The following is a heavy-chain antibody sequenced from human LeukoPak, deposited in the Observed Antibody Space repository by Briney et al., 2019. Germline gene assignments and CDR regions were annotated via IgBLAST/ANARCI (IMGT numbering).Heavy chain of an antibody. J-gene: IGHJ4*02. D-gene: IGHD3-10*01. V-gene: IGHV7-4-1*02. CDR1: GYTFTRYA. Sequence: ASVKVSCKTSGYTFTRYALNWVRQVPGQGLEWMGWINTNTGNPTYAQGFLGRFVFSLDTSVSTSYLQISSLKADDTAMYYCARGSKQGVSYIDGPMVRGAITFDYWGQGILVTVSS. CDR2: INTNTGNP. CDR3: ARGSKQGVSYIDGPMVRGAITFDY.